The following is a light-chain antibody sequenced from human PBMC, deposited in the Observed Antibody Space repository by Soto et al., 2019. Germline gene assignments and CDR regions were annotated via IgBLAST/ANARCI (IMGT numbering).Light chain of an antibody. Sequence: QSVLTQPPSVSGAPGQRVTISCTGSSSNIGAGYDVQWYQQLPGAAPRLLIFGNTNRPSGVPDRFSGSRSGTSASLAISGLEAEDGDDYYCQSYDISPSGSVVFGGGTKLTVL. CDR1: SSNIGAGYD. J-gene: IGLJ2*01. CDR2: GNT. CDR3: QSYDISPSGSVV. V-gene: IGLV1-40*01.